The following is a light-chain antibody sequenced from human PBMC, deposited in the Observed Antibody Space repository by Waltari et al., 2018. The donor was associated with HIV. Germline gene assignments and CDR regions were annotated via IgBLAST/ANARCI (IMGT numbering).Light chain of an antibody. V-gene: IGLV3-1*01. Sequence: SYELTQPPSVSVSPEQTASITCSGDKLGDSYACWYQQKPGHSPGLVIYQDTKRPSGIPERFSGSNSGNTATLTISGTQAMDEADYYCQTWDTTTVVFGGGTKLTVL. J-gene: IGLJ2*01. CDR2: QDT. CDR1: KLGDSY. CDR3: QTWDTTTVV.